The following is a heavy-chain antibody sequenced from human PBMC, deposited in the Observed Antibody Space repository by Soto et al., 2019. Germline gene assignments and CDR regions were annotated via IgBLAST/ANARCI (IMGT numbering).Heavy chain of an antibody. J-gene: IGHJ4*02. CDR1: GFTFSSYA. Sequence: GGSLRLSCAASGFTFSSYAMSWVRQAPGKGLEWVSAISGSGGSTYYADSVKGRFTISRDNSKNTLYLQMNSLRAEDTAVYYCAPHLWFGELYYSGQGTLVTVSS. CDR3: APHLWFGELYY. V-gene: IGHV3-23*01. CDR2: ISGSGGST. D-gene: IGHD3-10*01.